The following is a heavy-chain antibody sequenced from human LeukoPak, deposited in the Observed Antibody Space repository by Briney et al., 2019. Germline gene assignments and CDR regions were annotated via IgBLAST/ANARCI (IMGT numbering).Heavy chain of an antibody. CDR2: IYHSGST. CDR3: ASLLGYCSSTSCYYFDY. J-gene: IGHJ4*02. Sequence: PSETLSLTFAVSGGSISSSNWWSWVRQPPGKGLEWIGEIYHSGSTNYNPSLKSRVTISVDKSKNQFSLKLSSVTAADTAVYYCASLLGYCSSTSCYYFDYWGQGTLVTVSS. CDR1: GGSISSSNW. V-gene: IGHV4-4*02. D-gene: IGHD2-2*01.